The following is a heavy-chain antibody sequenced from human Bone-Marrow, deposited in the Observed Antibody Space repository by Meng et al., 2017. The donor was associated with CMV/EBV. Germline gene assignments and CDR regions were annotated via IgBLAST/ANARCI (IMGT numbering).Heavy chain of an antibody. CDR3: ARDGRDPKITYYYDSSGYSPDY. Sequence: ASVKVSCKASGYTFTTYDINWVRQAPGQGLEWMGWINPNSGGTNYAQKFQGRVTMTRDTSISTAYMELSRLRSDDTAVYYCARDGRDPKITYYYDSSGYSPDYWGQGTLVTVSS. J-gene: IGHJ4*02. V-gene: IGHV1-2*02. CDR1: GYTFTTYD. D-gene: IGHD3-22*01. CDR2: INPNSGGT.